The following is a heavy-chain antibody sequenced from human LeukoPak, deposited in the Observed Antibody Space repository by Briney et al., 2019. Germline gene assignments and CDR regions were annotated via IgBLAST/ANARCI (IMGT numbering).Heavy chain of an antibody. J-gene: IGHJ4*02. D-gene: IGHD2-2*01. CDR3: AVSTSHSPFFDY. V-gene: IGHV1-8*03. CDR1: GYTFTSYD. CDR2: MNPNSGNT. Sequence: ASVKVSCKASGYTFTSYDINWVRQATGQGLEWMGWMNPNSGNTGYAQKFQGRVTITRNTSISTAYMELSSLRSEDTAVYYCAVSTSHSPFFDYWGQGTLVTVSS.